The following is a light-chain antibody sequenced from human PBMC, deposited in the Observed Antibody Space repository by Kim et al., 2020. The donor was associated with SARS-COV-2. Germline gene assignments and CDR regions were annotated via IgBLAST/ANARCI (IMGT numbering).Light chain of an antibody. J-gene: IGLJ3*02. V-gene: IGLV1-44*01. Sequence: QSVLTQPPSASETPGQRVTISCSGGSSDIGSNTVNWYQQLPGTAPKLLIHSDNQRPSGVPDRFSGSKSGTSASLAISGLQSEDEADYYCATWDDSLNAWAFGGGTQLTVL. CDR2: SDN. CDR3: ATWDDSLNAWA. CDR1: SSDIGSNT.